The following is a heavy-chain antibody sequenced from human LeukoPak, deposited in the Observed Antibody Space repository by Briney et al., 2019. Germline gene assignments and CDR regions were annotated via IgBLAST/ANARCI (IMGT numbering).Heavy chain of an antibody. Sequence: SGGSLRLSCVASGFTFSNYDMHWVRQAPGKGLEWVASTRNDGSQIYHADSVKGRFTISRDNSKNTLYLQMNSLRVEDTAIYYCAKDIGRRIFGVAYDAFHIWGQGTMVTVSS. CDR3: AKDIGRRIFGVAYDAFHI. CDR1: GFTFSNYD. D-gene: IGHD3-3*01. CDR2: TRNDGSQI. J-gene: IGHJ3*02. V-gene: IGHV3-30*02.